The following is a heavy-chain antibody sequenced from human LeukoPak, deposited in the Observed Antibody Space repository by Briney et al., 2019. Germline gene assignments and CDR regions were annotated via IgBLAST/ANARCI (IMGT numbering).Heavy chain of an antibody. CDR1: GFTVSSKY. J-gene: IGHJ5*02. V-gene: IGHV3-23*01. CDR2: ISGSGGST. D-gene: IGHD1-14*01. Sequence: GGSLRLSCAASGFTVSSKYMSWVRQAPGKGLEWVSAISGSGGSTYYADSVKGRFTISRDNSKITLYLQMNSLRAEDTAVYYCAKETRNRGVDPWGQGTLVTVSS. CDR3: AKETRNRGVDP.